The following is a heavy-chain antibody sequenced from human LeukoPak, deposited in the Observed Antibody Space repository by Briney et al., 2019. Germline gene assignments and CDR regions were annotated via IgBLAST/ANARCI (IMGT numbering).Heavy chain of an antibody. J-gene: IGHJ4*02. CDR2: IYYSGST. Sequence: SETLSLTCTVAGGSISSSSYYWGWIRQPPGKGLEWIGSIYYSGSTYYNPSLKSRVTISVDTSKNQFSLKLSSVTAADTAVYYCASTRRMTTVTPLLEYCGQGTLVTVSS. CDR1: GGSISSSSYY. D-gene: IGHD4-17*01. V-gene: IGHV4-39*01. CDR3: ASTRRMTTVTPLLEY.